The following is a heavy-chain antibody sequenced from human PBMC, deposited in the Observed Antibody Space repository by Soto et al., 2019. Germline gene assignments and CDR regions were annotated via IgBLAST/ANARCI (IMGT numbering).Heavy chain of an antibody. D-gene: IGHD2-2*01. J-gene: IGHJ6*02. CDR2: IDPSDSYT. CDR3: ASSYCSSTSCPSPGYYYYGMDV. CDR1: GYSFTSYW. V-gene: IGHV5-10-1*01. Sequence: LGESLKISCKGSGYSFTSYWISWVRQMPGKGLEWMGRIDPSDSYTNYSPSFQGHVTISADKSISTAYLQWSSLKASDTAMYYCASSYCSSTSCPSPGYYYYGMDVWGQGTTVTVSS.